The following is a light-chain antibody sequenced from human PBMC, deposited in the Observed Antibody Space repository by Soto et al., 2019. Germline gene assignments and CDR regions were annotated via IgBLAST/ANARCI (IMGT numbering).Light chain of an antibody. J-gene: IGLJ2*01. V-gene: IGLV1-40*01. CDR1: TANFGAGYD. CDR2: GNN. CDR3: QAYDSSLSGVI. Sequence: QSVLAQPASVSGAPGQTVTISCTGSTANFGAGYDAHWFQQFPGTAPKLLIYGNNNRPSGVPDRFSGSKSGTSASLAITGLQAEDEADYYCQAYDSSLSGVIFGGGTKLTVL.